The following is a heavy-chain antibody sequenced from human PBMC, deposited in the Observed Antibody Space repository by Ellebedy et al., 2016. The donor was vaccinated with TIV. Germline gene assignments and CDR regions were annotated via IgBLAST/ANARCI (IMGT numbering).Heavy chain of an antibody. CDR3: ARRTYYYDSSGYYFDY. V-gene: IGHV4-30-2*01. CDR1: GGSISSGGYS. Sequence: LRLSCAVPGGSISSGGYSWSWIRQPPGKGLEWIGYIYHSGSTYYNPSLKSRVTISVDRSKNQFSLKLSSVTAADTAVYYCARRTYYYDSSGYYFDYWGQGTLVTVSS. CDR2: IYHSGST. J-gene: IGHJ4*02. D-gene: IGHD3-22*01.